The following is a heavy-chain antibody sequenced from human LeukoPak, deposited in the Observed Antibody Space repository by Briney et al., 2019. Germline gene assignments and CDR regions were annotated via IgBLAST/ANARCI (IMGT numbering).Heavy chain of an antibody. CDR1: GGTFSSYA. J-gene: IGHJ4*02. CDR2: ITTGRGDT. D-gene: IGHD6-19*01. CDR3: ARGGKQWRGGNYFDS. V-gene: IGHV1-3*03. Sequence: ASVKVSCKASGGTFSSYAISWVRQAPGQGLEWMGWITTGRGDTQYSQAFQRRITITRDKSASTVSMDLSALRSEDTAVYYCARGGKQWRGGNYFDSWGQGTLVAVSS.